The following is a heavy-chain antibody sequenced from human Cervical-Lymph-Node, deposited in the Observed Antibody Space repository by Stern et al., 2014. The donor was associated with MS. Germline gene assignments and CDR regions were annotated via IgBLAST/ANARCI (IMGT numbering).Heavy chain of an antibody. Sequence: QVQLGESGAEVTKPGSSVKVSCKASGGTFSKFPSSWVRQAPGQGLEWMVGIFPVFGTPTYAQEFRRRVTITADVSTSTVYMELSSLRSDDTAVYYCALSSETSDRWYSLGYDLWGQGTLVTVSS. CDR1: GGTFSKFP. CDR3: ALSSETSDRWYSLGYDL. D-gene: IGHD6-13*01. CDR2: IFPVFGTP. J-gene: IGHJ5*02. V-gene: IGHV1-69*01.